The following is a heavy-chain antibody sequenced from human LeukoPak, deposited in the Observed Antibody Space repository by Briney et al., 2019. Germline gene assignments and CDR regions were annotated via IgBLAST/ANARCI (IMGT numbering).Heavy chain of an antibody. V-gene: IGHV3-15*01. CDR3: TLDAGTTDFAY. CDR1: GFTFSSYT. CDR2: IKSKTDGGTT. Sequence: PGGSLRLSCAASGFTFSSYTMRWVRQAPGKGLEWVGRIKSKTDGGTTDYAAPVKGRFTISRDDSKNTLYLQMNSLKTEDTAVYYCTLDAGTTDFAYWGQGTLVTVSS. J-gene: IGHJ4*02. D-gene: IGHD1-1*01.